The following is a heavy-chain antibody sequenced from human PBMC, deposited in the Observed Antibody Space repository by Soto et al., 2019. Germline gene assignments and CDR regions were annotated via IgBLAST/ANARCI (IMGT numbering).Heavy chain of an antibody. CDR1: GGSISSSVYY. V-gene: IGHV4-39*07. J-gene: IGHJ6*02. CDR3: ARVSGIYYYGMDV. D-gene: IGHD3-10*01. CDR2: IYYSGST. Sequence: SETLSLTCTVSGGSISSSVYYWGWIRQPPGKGLEWIGSIYYSGSTYYNPSLKSRVAISVDTSKNQFSLKLSPVTAADTAVYYCARVSGIYYYGMDVWGQGTTVTVSS.